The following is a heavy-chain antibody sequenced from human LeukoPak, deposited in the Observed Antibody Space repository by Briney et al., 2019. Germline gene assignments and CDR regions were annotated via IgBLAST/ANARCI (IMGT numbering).Heavy chain of an antibody. Sequence: SETLSLTCNVSGYSISSGYFWGWVRQAPGKGLEWIGSIYQRATVHYNPSLKSRVTISLDTSKNHFSLNLRSMQASDTAVYYCARAFCVGECFVLHIFFDSWAREPWSPSPQ. CDR3: ARAFCVGECFVLHIFFDS. CDR2: IYQRATV. J-gene: IGHJ4*02. V-gene: IGHV4-38-2*02. D-gene: IGHD2-21*01. CDR1: GYSISSGYF.